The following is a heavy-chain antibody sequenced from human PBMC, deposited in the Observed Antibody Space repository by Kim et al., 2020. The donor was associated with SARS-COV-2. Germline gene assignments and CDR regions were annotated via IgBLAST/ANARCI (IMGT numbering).Heavy chain of an antibody. CDR2: ISSSGSTI. V-gene: IGHV3-11*04. CDR1: GFTFSDYY. CDR3: ARDSRIAAAGTGSSYYYYGMDV. Sequence: GGSLGLSCAASGFTFSDYYMSWIRQAPGKGLEWVSYISSSGSTIYYADSVKGRFTISRDNAKNSLYLQMNSLRAEDTAVYYCARDSRIAAAGTGSSYYYYGMDVWGQGTTVTVSS. J-gene: IGHJ6*02. D-gene: IGHD6-13*01.